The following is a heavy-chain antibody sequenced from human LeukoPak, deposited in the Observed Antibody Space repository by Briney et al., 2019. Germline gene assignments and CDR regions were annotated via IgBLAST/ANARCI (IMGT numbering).Heavy chain of an antibody. D-gene: IGHD3-3*01. CDR1: GGSISSGSYY. J-gene: IGHJ5*02. CDR3: ARGSPYYDFWSGYFGQHNADNWFDP. Sequence: SQTLSLTCTVSGGSISSGSYYWSWIRQPAGKGLEWIGRIYTSGSTNYNPSLKSRVTISVDTSKNQFSLKLSSVTAADTAVYYCARGSPYYDFWSGYFGQHNADNWFDPWGQGTLVTVSS. V-gene: IGHV4-61*02. CDR2: IYTSGST.